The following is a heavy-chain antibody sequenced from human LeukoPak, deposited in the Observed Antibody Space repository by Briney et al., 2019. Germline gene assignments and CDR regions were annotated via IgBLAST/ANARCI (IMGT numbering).Heavy chain of an antibody. CDR3: ARKATTGPTKAAFDI. CDR1: GGSVSSGSYY. Sequence: SETLSLTCTVSGGSVSSGSYYWSWIRQPPGKGLEWIGHIYYSGSIYYNPSLKSRVTMSDDTSKNQFSLKLSSVTAVDTAVYYCARKATTGPTKAAFDIWGQGTMVTVSS. D-gene: IGHD4-17*01. V-gene: IGHV4-61*01. CDR2: IYYSGSI. J-gene: IGHJ3*02.